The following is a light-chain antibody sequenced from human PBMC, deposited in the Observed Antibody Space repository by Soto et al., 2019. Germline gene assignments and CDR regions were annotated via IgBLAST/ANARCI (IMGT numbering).Light chain of an antibody. J-gene: IGLJ2*01. Sequence: QSVLTQPASVSGSPGQSITISCTGTSSDVGSYNLVSWYQQHPGKAPKLMIYEVNKRPSGVSDRFSGSKSDNTASLTISGPQAEDEADYFCCSYRGGITSVVFAGGTKLTVL. CDR1: SSDVGSYNL. CDR3: CSYRGGITSVV. V-gene: IGLV2-23*02. CDR2: EVN.